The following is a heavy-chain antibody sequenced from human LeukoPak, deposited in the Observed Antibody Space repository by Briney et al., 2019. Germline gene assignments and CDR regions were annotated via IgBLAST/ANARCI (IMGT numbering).Heavy chain of an antibody. CDR1: GFIFSSYA. CDR2: ISYDGSNK. CDR3: ARGPYYYDSSGYYHGDY. D-gene: IGHD3-22*01. J-gene: IGHJ4*02. V-gene: IGHV3-30-3*01. Sequence: GGSLRLSCAASGFIFSSYAMHWVRQAPGKGLEWVAVISYDGSNKYYADSVKGRFTISRDNSKNTLYLQMNSLRAEDTAVYYCARGPYYYDSSGYYHGDYWGQGALVTVSS.